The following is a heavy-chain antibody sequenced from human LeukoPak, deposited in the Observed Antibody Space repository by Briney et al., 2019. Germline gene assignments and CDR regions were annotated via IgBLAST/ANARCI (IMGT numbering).Heavy chain of an antibody. D-gene: IGHD1-26*01. Sequence: GRSLRLSCAASGFTFSSYAMHWVRQAPGKGLEWVAVISYDGSNKYYADSVKGRFTISRDNSKNTLYPQMNSLRAEDTAVYYCARDPPYSGSYYFDYWGQGTLVTVSS. CDR3: ARDPPYSGSYYFDY. CDR2: ISYDGSNK. CDR1: GFTFSSYA. V-gene: IGHV3-30-3*01. J-gene: IGHJ4*02.